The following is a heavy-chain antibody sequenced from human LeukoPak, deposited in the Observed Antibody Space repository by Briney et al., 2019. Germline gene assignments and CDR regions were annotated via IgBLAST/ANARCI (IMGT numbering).Heavy chain of an antibody. J-gene: IGHJ4*02. CDR3: ARSLPEGLSDY. CDR2: IYHSGST. CDR1: GYSISSGYY. V-gene: IGHV4-38-2*02. Sequence: PSETLSLTCTVSGYSISSGYYWGWIRQPPGKGLEWIGSIYHSGSTYYNPSLKGRVTISVDTSKNQFSLKLSSVTAADTAVYYCARSLPEGLSDYWGQGTLVTVSS. D-gene: IGHD2-2*01.